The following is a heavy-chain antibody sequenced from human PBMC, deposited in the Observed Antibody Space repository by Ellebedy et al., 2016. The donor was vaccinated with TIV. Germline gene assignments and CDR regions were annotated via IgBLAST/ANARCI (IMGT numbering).Heavy chain of an antibody. J-gene: IGHJ4*02. V-gene: IGHV3-23*01. Sequence: FTFSKDNSKNTLYLQMNSLRAEDTAVYYCAKGVQIIGTAEIDYWGQGTLVTVSS. D-gene: IGHD1-7*01. CDR3: AKGVQIIGTAEIDY.